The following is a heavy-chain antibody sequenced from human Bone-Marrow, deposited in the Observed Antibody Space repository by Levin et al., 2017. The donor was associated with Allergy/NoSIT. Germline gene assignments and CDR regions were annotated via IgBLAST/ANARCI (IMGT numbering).Heavy chain of an antibody. CDR2: ITWDGSRT. D-gene: IGHD2-21*01. CDR1: GFIFDDFA. Sequence: GGSLRLSCAASGFIFDDFAMFWARQGPGKGLEWVSLITWDGSRTHYADSVKGRFTVSRDNGKKSLHLQMNSLKSEDSAFYYCGKASYFPYYFDSWGPGTLVSVSS. J-gene: IGHJ4*02. V-gene: IGHV3-43*01. CDR3: GKASYFPYYFDS.